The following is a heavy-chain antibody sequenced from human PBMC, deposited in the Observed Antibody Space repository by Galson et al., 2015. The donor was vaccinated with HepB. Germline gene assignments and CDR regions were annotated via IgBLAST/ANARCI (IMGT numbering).Heavy chain of an antibody. Sequence: SVKVSCKASGDTFTNYYMHWVRQAPGQGFQWVGAINLSDGSTAYALQLQARVTMTRDTSTTRVYMELSSLRSEDTAVYYCARAPLNVGSRIGDYWGQGTLVTVSS. CDR3: ARAPLNVGSRIGDY. CDR2: INLSDGST. J-gene: IGHJ4*02. D-gene: IGHD3-10*01. V-gene: IGHV1-46*04. CDR1: GDTFTNYY.